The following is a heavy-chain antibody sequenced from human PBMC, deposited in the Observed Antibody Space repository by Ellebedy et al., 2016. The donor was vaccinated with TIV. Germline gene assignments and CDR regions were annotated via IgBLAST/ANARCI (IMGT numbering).Heavy chain of an antibody. CDR3: ARTWPDYYYGLDV. Sequence: AASVKVSCKASRYTFSSYGITWVRQAPGQGLEWMGWINPYNCNTNFAQKFQGRVTMATDTSTSTAYMEVRSLRSDDTAVYYCARTWPDYYYGLDVWGQGTTVTVSS. CDR2: INPYNCNT. J-gene: IGHJ6*02. D-gene: IGHD5-24*01. V-gene: IGHV1-18*01. CDR1: RYTFSSYG.